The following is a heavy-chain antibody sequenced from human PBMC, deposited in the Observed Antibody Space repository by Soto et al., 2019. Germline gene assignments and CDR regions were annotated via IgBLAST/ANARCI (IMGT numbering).Heavy chain of an antibody. V-gene: IGHV3-23*01. CDR2: ISGSGGST. D-gene: IGHD3-10*01. CDR1: GFTFSSYV. J-gene: IGHJ4*02. CDR3: AKGVAWFGEFDY. Sequence: EVQLLESGGGLVQPGGSLRLSCAASGFTFSSYVMSWVRQAPGKGLEWVSVISGSGGSTYYADSVKGRFTISRDNSKNTLYLQMNSLRAEDTDVYYCAKGVAWFGEFDYWGQGTLVTVSS.